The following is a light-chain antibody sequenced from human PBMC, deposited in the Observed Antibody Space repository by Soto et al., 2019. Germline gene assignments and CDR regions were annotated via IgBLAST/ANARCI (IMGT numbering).Light chain of an antibody. V-gene: IGLV2-14*01. Sequence: QSALTQPASVSGSPGQSVTISCTGTSSDVGGYNYVSWYQQHPGKAPKLMIYDVNNRPSGISYRFSGSKSGNTASLTISGLQAEDEADYYCSSYRSGSTLVFGGGTKLTAL. CDR2: DVN. J-gene: IGLJ2*01. CDR3: SSYRSGSTLV. CDR1: SSDVGGYNY.